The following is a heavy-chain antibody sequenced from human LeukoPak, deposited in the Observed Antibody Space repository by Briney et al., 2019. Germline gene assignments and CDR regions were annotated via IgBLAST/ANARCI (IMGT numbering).Heavy chain of an antibody. D-gene: IGHD2-21*02. CDR2: INPNSGGT. V-gene: IGHV1-2*02. CDR3: ARENDCGGDCYSPWYFDL. J-gene: IGHJ2*01. Sequence: ASVKVSCKASGYTFTGYYMHWVQQAPGQGLEWMGWINPNSGGTNYAQKFQGRVTMTRDTSISTAYMELSRLRSDDTAVYYCARENDCGGDCYSPWYFDLWGRGTLVTVSS. CDR1: GYTFTGYY.